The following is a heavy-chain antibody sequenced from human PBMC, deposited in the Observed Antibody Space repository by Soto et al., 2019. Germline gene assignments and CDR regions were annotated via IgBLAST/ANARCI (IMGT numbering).Heavy chain of an antibody. J-gene: IGHJ5*02. D-gene: IGHD4-17*01. V-gene: IGHV3-23*01. CDR1: EFTFSSYA. CDR3: AKAVTTLTTGNWFDP. Sequence: EVQLLESGGGLVQPGGSLRLSCVASEFTFSSYAMTWVRQAPGKGLEWVSGISGSGGSTYYADSVKGRFTISRDNSKNPLYLQMNRLRAEDTAVYYCAKAVTTLTTGNWFDPWGQGTLVTVSS. CDR2: ISGSGGST.